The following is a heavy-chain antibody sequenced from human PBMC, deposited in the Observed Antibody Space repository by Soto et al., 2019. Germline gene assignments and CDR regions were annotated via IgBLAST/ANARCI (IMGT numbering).Heavy chain of an antibody. CDR2: IGTYTGNT. CDR1: GYTFTSYG. Sequence: QVQLVQSGAEVKKPGASVKVSCKASGYTFTSYGISWVRQAPGQGLEWMGWIGTYTGNTNYAQKFQGRVTMTTDTPTSTVYMELRSLSSDDTAVFYCARMLGRTIRWLDPWGQGTLVTVSS. D-gene: IGHD1-26*01. CDR3: ARMLGRTIRWLDP. J-gene: IGHJ5*02. V-gene: IGHV1-18*01.